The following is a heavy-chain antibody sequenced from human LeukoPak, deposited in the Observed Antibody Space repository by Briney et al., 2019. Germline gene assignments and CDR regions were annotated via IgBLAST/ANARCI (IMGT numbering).Heavy chain of an antibody. Sequence: PGGSLRLSCAASGFTFSSYGMHWVRQAPGKGLEWVAVIWYDGSNKYYADSVKGRFTVSRDNSKNTLYLQMNSLRAEDTAVYYCARTLSDGSPDYWGQGTLVTVSS. J-gene: IGHJ4*02. CDR3: ARTLSDGSPDY. CDR1: GFTFSSYG. V-gene: IGHV3-33*01. CDR2: IWYDGSNK. D-gene: IGHD5-24*01.